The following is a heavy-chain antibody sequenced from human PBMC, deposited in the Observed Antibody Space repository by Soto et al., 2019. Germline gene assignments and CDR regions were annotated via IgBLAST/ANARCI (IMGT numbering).Heavy chain of an antibody. V-gene: IGHV4-59*01. CDR2: IYYSGST. CDR3: ARDHIGSFDY. D-gene: IGHD5-12*01. J-gene: IGHJ4*02. Sequence: SETLSLTCTVSCGSISSYYWSWIRQPPGKGLEWIGYIYYSGSTNYNPSLKSRVTISVDTSKNQLSLKLSSVTAADTAVYYCARDHIGSFDYWGQGTLVTVSS. CDR1: CGSISSYY.